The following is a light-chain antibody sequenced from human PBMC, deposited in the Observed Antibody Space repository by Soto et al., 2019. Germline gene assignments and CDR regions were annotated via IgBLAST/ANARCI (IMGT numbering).Light chain of an antibody. CDR3: QQYGSSPPKT. V-gene: IGKV3-20*01. Sequence: IVMTQSTATLSVAPGGRATLSCRASQSVSSKLAWYQQKPGQAPRLLIYGASSRATGIPDRFSGSGSGTDFTLTISRLEPEDFAVYYCQQYGSSPPKTFGQGTKVDIK. J-gene: IGKJ1*01. CDR2: GAS. CDR1: QSVSSK.